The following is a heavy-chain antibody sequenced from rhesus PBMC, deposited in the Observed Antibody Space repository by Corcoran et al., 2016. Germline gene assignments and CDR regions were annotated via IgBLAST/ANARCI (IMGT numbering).Heavy chain of an antibody. V-gene: IGHV2-95*01. CDR1: GFSISTTGTG. D-gene: IGHD6-43*01. J-gene: IGHJ4*01. Sequence: QVTLKESGPALVKPTQTLTLTCTFSGFSISTTGTGVGWIRQPPGKALEWLASIYWNDSKYYSTALKGRLTISKNTSKNKVVLTMTNMDPVDTATYYCARVRGGSSSYLPWGQGVLVTVSS. CDR3: ARVRGGSSSYLP. CDR2: IYWNDSK.